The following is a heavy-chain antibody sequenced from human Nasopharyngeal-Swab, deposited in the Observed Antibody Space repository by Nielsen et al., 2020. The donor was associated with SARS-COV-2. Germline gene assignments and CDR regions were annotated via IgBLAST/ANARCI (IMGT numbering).Heavy chain of an antibody. V-gene: IGHV4-34*01. Sequence: SETLSLTFAVYGGAFSGFYWSWIRQSPGEGLEWIGEINPSGSTDYNPSLKSRVSMSVDTSKNQVFLNLRSVTAADTALYYCARGRRERAPRYYYYGMDVWGQGTTVTVS. D-gene: IGHD1-1*01. CDR3: ARGRRERAPRYYYYGMDV. CDR2: INPSGST. CDR1: GGAFSGFY. J-gene: IGHJ6*02.